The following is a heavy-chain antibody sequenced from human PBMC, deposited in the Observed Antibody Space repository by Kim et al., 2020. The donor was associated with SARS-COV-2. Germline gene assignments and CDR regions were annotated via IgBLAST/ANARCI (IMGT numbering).Heavy chain of an antibody. J-gene: IGHJ6*02. D-gene: IGHD4-17*01. V-gene: IGHV1-69*13. CDR2: IIPIFGTA. CDR3: ARDRATVVTPDHYYYGMDV. CDR1: GGTFSSYA. Sequence: SVKVSCKASGGTFSSYAISWVRQAPGQGLEWMGGIIPIFGTANYAQKFQGRVTITADESTSTAYMELSSLRSEDTAVYYCARDRATVVTPDHYYYGMDVWGQGTTVTVSS.